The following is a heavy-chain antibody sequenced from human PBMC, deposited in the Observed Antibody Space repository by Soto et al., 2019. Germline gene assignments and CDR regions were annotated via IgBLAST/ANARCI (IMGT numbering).Heavy chain of an antibody. CDR2: ISYDGSNK. D-gene: IGHD6-19*01. CDR1: GFTFSGHG. Sequence: QVQLVESGGDVVQPGRSLRLSCAASGFTFSGHGMHWARQAPGKGLEWVAVISYDGSNKYYADSVKGRFTISRDNSKNTLYLQMRSLRGEDTAVYYCAKDRAPMAVAGLFDYWGQGTLVTVSS. V-gene: IGHV3-30*18. CDR3: AKDRAPMAVAGLFDY. J-gene: IGHJ4*02.